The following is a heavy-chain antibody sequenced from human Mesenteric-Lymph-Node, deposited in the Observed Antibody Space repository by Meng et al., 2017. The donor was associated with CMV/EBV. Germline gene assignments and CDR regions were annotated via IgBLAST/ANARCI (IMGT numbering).Heavy chain of an antibody. CDR3: ARGLGDSGY. CDR2: INHSGTT. J-gene: IGHJ4*02. CDR1: GGSFNDYY. V-gene: IGHV4-34*01. D-gene: IGHD3-16*01. Sequence: SETLSLTCAVYGGSFNDYYWSWIRQPPGRGLEWIGEINHSGTTNYNSSLKSRVTISVDTSKNQFSLKLSSVTAADTAVYYCARGLGDSGYWGQGTLVTVSS.